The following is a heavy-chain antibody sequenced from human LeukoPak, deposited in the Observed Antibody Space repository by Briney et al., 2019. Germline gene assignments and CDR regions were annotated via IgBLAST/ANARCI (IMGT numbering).Heavy chain of an antibody. CDR3: ARVRYYDSSGYYYYAYDI. J-gene: IGHJ3*02. V-gene: IGHV4-59*01. CDR2: IYYSGST. D-gene: IGHD3-22*01. CDR1: GGSISSYY. Sequence: SETLCLTCTVSGGSISSYYWSWIRQPPGKGLEWIGYIYYSGSTNYNPSLKSRVTISVDTYTNQFSLMLSTVTAADKAVYYCARVRYYDSSGYYYYAYDIRGQGTMVTVSS.